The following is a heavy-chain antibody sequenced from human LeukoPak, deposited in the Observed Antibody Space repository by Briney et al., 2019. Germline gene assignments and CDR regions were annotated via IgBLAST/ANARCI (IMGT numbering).Heavy chain of an antibody. CDR1: GYTFTSYY. V-gene: IGHV1-46*01. CDR2: INPSGGST. J-gene: IGHJ5*02. D-gene: IGHD3-3*01. Sequence: ASVKVSCKASGYTFTSYYMHWVRQAPGQGLEWMGIINPSGGSTSYAQKFQGRVTMTRDTSTSTVYMELSSLRSEDAAVYYCARPIQVDFWSGYYSPWGQGTLVTVSS. CDR3: ARPIQVDFWSGYYSP.